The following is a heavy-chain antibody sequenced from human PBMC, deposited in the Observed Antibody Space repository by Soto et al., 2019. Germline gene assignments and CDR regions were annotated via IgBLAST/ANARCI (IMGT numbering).Heavy chain of an antibody. D-gene: IGHD3-10*01. J-gene: IGHJ4*02. V-gene: IGHV4-31*03. CDR2: IYYSGST. Sequence: SETLSLTCTVSGGSISSGGYYWSWIRQHPGKGLEWIGYIYYSGSTYYNPSLKSRVTISVDTSKNQFSLKLSSVTAADTAVYYCARTRNLWFGELSDWGQGTLVTVSS. CDR1: GGSISSGGYY. CDR3: ARTRNLWFGELSD.